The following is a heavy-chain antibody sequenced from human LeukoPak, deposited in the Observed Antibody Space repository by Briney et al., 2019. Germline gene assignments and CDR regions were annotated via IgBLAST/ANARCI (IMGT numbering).Heavy chain of an antibody. Sequence: SETLSLTCAVYGGSFSGYYWSWIRQPPGKGLEWIGEINHSGSTNYNPSLKSRVTMSVDTSKNQFSLKLRPVTAADTAVYYCAREPPTVTTEVFDYWGQGTLVTVSS. CDR1: GGSFSGYY. CDR3: AREPPTVTTEVFDY. CDR2: INHSGST. V-gene: IGHV4-34*01. D-gene: IGHD4-17*01. J-gene: IGHJ4*02.